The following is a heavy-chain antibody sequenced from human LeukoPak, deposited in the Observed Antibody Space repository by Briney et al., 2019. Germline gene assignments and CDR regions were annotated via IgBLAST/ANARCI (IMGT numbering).Heavy chain of an antibody. CDR2: INHSGST. CDR1: GGSFSGYH. J-gene: IGHJ6*04. CDR3: ARVAMITFGGYYYYYGMDV. Sequence: SETLSLTCAVYGGSFSGYHWSWIRQPPGKGLEWIGEINHSGSTNYNPSLKSRVTISVDTSKNQFSLKLSSVTAADTAVYYCARVAMITFGGYYYYYGMDVWGKGTTVTVSS. V-gene: IGHV4-34*01. D-gene: IGHD3-16*01.